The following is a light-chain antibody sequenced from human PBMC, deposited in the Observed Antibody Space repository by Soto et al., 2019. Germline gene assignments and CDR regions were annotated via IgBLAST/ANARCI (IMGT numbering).Light chain of an antibody. J-gene: IGKJ4*01. Sequence: EIVMTQSPATLSVSPGEGATLSCRASQGIGDTLAWYQQKPGQTPRLLIYDASNRATGVPTRFSGSGSGTDFTLTISRLKPVDFAVYYCQQPNQAPAVTFGGGTKVDIK. V-gene: IGKV3D-11*01. CDR2: DAS. CDR3: QQPNQAPAVT. CDR1: QGIGDT.